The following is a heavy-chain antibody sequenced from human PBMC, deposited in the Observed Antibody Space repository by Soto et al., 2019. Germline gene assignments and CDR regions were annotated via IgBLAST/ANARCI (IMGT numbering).Heavy chain of an antibody. CDR3: ARDTLEWFGELRLYYFDY. D-gene: IGHD3-10*01. CDR1: GFTFSSYW. J-gene: IGHJ4*02. V-gene: IGHV3-7*05. Sequence: PGGSLRLSCAASGFTFSSYWMIWVRQAPGKGLEWVANIKQDGSEKYYVDSVKGRFTISRDNAKNSLYLQMNSLRAEDTAVYYCARDTLEWFGELRLYYFDYWGQGTLVTVSS. CDR2: IKQDGSEK.